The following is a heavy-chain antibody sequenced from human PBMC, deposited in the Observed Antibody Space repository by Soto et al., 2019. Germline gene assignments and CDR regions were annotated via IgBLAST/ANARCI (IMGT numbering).Heavy chain of an antibody. J-gene: IGHJ4*02. Sequence: PSETLSLTCAVYGGSFSGYYWSWIRQPPGKGLEWIGEINHSGSTNYNPSLKSRVTISVDTSKNQFSLKLSSVTAADTAVYYCASIAVADYWGQGTLVTVS. D-gene: IGHD6-19*01. CDR1: GGSFSGYY. V-gene: IGHV4-34*01. CDR3: ASIAVADY. CDR2: INHSGST.